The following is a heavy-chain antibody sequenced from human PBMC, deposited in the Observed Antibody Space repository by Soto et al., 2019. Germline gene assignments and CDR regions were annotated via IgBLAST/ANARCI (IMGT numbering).Heavy chain of an antibody. CDR3: VSQRTTVPTQAYFDY. CDR1: GGSVTNSSYY. D-gene: IGHD4-17*01. V-gene: IGHV4-39*01. Sequence: SETLSLTCTFSGGSVTNSSYYWGWIRQSPGKGLEWIGSVYYRGRSYSKSSVKSRVTISVDTSKNRFSLSLNSVTASDTAVYFCVSQRTTVPTQAYFDYWGPGARVTVSS. J-gene: IGHJ4*02. CDR2: VYYRGRS.